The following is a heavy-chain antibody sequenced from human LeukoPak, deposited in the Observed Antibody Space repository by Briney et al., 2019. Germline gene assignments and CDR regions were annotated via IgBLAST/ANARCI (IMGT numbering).Heavy chain of an antibody. D-gene: IGHD5-12*01. CDR3: ARDPYSGEYGPHYYYYMDV. V-gene: IGHV3-21*01. CDR2: ISSSSSYI. CDR1: GFTFSSYS. J-gene: IGHJ6*03. Sequence: GGSLRLSCAASGFTFSSYSMNWVRQAPGKGLEWVSSISSSSSYIYYADSVKGRFTISRDNAKNSLYLQMNSLRAEDTAVYYCARDPYSGEYGPHYYYYMDVWGKGTTVTVSS.